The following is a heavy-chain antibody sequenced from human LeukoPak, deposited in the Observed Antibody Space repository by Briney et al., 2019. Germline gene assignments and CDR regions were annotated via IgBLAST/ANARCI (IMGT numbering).Heavy chain of an antibody. CDR2: ISGSSDST. V-gene: IGHV3-23*01. CDR1: GFTFSSYA. D-gene: IGHD3-10*01. CDR3: AKSQYGEEN. J-gene: IGHJ4*02. Sequence: GGSLRLSCAASGFTFSSYAMSWVRQAPGKGLGWVSGISGSSDSTYYADSVKGRFTISRDNSKNTLYLQMNRLRAEDTAIYYCAKSQYGEENWGQGTLVTVSS.